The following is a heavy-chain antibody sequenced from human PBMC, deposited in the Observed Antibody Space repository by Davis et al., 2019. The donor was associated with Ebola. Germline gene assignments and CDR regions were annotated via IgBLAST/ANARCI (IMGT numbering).Heavy chain of an antibody. CDR2: MNPNSGNT. V-gene: IGHV1-8*01. Sequence: VKVSCKASGYTFTSYDINWVRQATGQGLEWMGWMNPNSGNTGYAQKFQGRVTMTRNTSISTAYMELSSLRSEDTAVYYCASGLWGSRGMDVWGKGTTVTVSS. D-gene: IGHD3-16*01. CDR3: ASGLWGSRGMDV. J-gene: IGHJ6*04. CDR1: GYTFTSYD.